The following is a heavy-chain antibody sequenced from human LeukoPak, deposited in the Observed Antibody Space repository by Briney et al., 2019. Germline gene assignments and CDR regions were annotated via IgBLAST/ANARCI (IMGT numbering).Heavy chain of an antibody. CDR2: IFGNGGST. CDR1: GFTFSTYA. V-gene: IGHV3-23*01. D-gene: IGHD1-1*01. J-gene: IGHJ4*02. Sequence: GGSLRLSCAASGFTFSTYAMSWVRQAPGKGLEWVSSIFGNGGSTYHADSVKGRFTISRDNSKNTLYLQMNSLRAEDTAVYYCAKSPGSLFYFDFWGQGTLVTVSS. CDR3: AKSPGSLFYFDF.